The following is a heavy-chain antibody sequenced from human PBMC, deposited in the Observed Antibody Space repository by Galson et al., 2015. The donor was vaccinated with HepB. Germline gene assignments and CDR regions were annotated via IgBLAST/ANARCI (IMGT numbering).Heavy chain of an antibody. D-gene: IGHD5-18*01. Sequence: SLRLSCAASGFTFSSYAMSWVRQAPGKGLEWVSAISGSGGSTYYADSVKGRFTISRDNSKNTLYLQMNSLRAEDTAVYYCGIGYSYGLKYDFDYWGQGTLVTVSS. V-gene: IGHV3-23*01. CDR3: GIGYSYGLKYDFDY. CDR1: GFTFSSYA. J-gene: IGHJ4*02. CDR2: ISGSGGST.